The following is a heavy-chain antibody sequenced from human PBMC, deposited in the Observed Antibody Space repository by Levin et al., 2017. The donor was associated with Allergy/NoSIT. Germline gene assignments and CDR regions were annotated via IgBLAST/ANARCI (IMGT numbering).Heavy chain of an antibody. CDR2: ISESGASS. CDR1: GFTFSDYA. V-gene: IGHV3-23*01. CDR3: ATDPRVFQYFDY. Sequence: GESLKISCAASGFTFSDYAMSWVRQAPGKGLEWVSTISESGASSYYADSVKGRFTISRDNSKSTLYLQMSTLRAGDTAVYYCATDPRVFQYFDYWGQGTLVTVSS. J-gene: IGHJ4*02.